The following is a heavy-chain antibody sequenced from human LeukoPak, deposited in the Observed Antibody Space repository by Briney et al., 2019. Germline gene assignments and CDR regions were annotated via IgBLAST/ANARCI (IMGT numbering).Heavy chain of an antibody. Sequence: PSETLSLTCTVSGGSISSYYWSWIRQPPGKGLEWIGYIYYSGSTNYNPSLKSRVTISVDTSKNQFSLKLSSVTAADTAVYYCASSVGARVSVYMDVWGKGTTVTVSS. J-gene: IGHJ6*03. CDR1: GGSISSYY. D-gene: IGHD1-26*01. V-gene: IGHV4-59*08. CDR2: IYYSGST. CDR3: ASSVGARVSVYMDV.